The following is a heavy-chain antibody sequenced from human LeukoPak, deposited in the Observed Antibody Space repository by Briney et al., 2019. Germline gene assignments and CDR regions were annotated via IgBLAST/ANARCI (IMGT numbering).Heavy chain of an antibody. CDR3: ARETPYSNTWTDFDF. Sequence: GGSLRLSCAASGFTFSHYGMHWVRQAPGKGLEWASYISLSSSSIYYADSLKGRFTISRDNAKNSLCLQMNSLRAEDTAVYYCARETPYSNTWTDFDFWGQGTLVTVSS. D-gene: IGHD6-13*01. CDR1: GFTFSHYG. CDR2: ISLSSSSI. V-gene: IGHV3-48*01. J-gene: IGHJ4*02.